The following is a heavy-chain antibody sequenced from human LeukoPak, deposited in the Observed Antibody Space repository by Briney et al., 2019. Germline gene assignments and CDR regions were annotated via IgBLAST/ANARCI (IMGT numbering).Heavy chain of an antibody. CDR1: GFTLSDHY. J-gene: IGHJ4*02. Sequence: PGGSLRLSCGASGFTLSDHYMSWVRQAPGKGLEWVGRIKSKTDGGTTDYAAPVKGRFTISRDDSKNTLYLQMNSLKTEDTAVYYCTTGSYDYVWGSYRYTQYWGQGTLVTVSS. CDR2: IKSKTDGGTT. D-gene: IGHD3-16*02. V-gene: IGHV3-15*01. CDR3: TTGSYDYVWGSYRYTQY.